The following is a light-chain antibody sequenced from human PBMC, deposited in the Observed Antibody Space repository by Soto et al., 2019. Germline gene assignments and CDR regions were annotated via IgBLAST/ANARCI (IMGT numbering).Light chain of an antibody. CDR2: GAT. Sequence: EIVLTQSPANLSVSPGERATLSCRASQSVRSNFAWYQQKPGQAPRLLIFGATTRATNISARFTGSGSGTEFTLTISSLQSEDFAVYYCQQYVNWPPLTFGGGTKVEIK. J-gene: IGKJ4*01. V-gene: IGKV3-15*01. CDR1: QSVRSN. CDR3: QQYVNWPPLT.